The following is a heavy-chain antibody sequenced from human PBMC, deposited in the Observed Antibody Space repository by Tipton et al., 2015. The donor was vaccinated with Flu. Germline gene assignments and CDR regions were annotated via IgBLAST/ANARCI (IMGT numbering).Heavy chain of an antibody. J-gene: IGHJ2*01. V-gene: IGHV4-38-2*01. Sequence: TLSLTCAVSGYSISSGYYWGWVRQPPGKGLEWIGSIYQGDTTYYNPSLKSRVTISVGTPENQLSLTLRSVTAADTAVYYCARHGSGRFFDVWGRGTLVTVSS. CDR1: GYSISSGYY. CDR3: ARHGSGRFFDV. CDR2: IYQGDTT. D-gene: IGHD3-10*01.